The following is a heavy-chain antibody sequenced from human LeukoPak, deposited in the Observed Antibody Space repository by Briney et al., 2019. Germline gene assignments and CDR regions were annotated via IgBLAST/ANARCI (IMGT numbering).Heavy chain of an antibody. D-gene: IGHD3-16*02. J-gene: IGHJ3*02. CDR1: GYTFTSYG. CDR3: ARDLSGFFDI. CDR2: ISAYNGKT. Sequence: VKVSCKASGYTFTSYGISWVRQAPGQGREWMGWISAYNGKTNYAQKHQGRVTMTTDTSTNTAYMELRSLRSDHTAVYYCARDLSGFFDIWGQGTMVTVSS. V-gene: IGHV1-18*01.